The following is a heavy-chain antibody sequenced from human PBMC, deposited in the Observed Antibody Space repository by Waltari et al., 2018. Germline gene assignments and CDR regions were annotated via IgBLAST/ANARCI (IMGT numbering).Heavy chain of an antibody. CDR2: IIPSFGTA. CDR1: GGTFSSYA. V-gene: IGHV1-69*12. CDR3: ARANLQLGDYYYYGMDV. J-gene: IGHJ6*02. Sequence: QVQLVQSGAEVKKPGSSVKVSCKASGGTFSSYAISWVRQAPGQGLEWMGGIIPSFGTANYAQKFQGRVTITADESTSTAYMELSSLRSEDTAVYYCARANLQLGDYYYYGMDVWGQGTTVTVSS. D-gene: IGHD4-4*01.